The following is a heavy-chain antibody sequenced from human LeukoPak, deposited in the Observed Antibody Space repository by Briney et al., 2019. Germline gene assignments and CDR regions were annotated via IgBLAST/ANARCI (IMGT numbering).Heavy chain of an antibody. Sequence: GESLKISCKNSGYRFTSYWIGWVRQMPGEGLEWMGIIYPADSDTRYSPSFQGQVTISADKSISTTYLLWSSLKASDTAMYYCARLFRGSEHYLDYWGQGTLVTVSS. D-gene: IGHD3-3*01. CDR3: ARLFRGSEHYLDY. CDR2: IYPADSDT. J-gene: IGHJ4*02. CDR1: GYRFTSYW. V-gene: IGHV5-51*01.